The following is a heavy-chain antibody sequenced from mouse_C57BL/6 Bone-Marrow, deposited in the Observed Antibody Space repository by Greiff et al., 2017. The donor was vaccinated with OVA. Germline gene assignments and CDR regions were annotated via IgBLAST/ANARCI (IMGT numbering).Heavy chain of an antibody. J-gene: IGHJ3*01. V-gene: IGHV1-69*01. Sequence: QVQLQQPGAELVMPGASVKLSCKASGYTFTSYWMHWVKQRPGHGLEWIGEIDPSDSYTNYNQKFKGKSTLTVDKSSSTAYMQLSSLTSEDSAVYYCARPDGYYGFAYWGQGTLVTVSA. CDR3: ARPDGYYGFAY. D-gene: IGHD2-3*01. CDR2: IDPSDSYT. CDR1: GYTFTSYW.